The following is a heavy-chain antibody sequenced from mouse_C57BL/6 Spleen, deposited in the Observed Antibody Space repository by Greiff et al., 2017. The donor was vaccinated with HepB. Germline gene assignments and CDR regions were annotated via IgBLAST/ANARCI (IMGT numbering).Heavy chain of an antibody. V-gene: IGHV1-15*01. Sequence: VQLQQSGAELVRPGASVTLSCKASGYTFTDYEMHWVKQTPVHGLEWIGAIDPETGGTAYNQKFKGKAILTADKSSSTAYMELRSLTSEDSAVDYCTREVLRTWFAYWGQGTLVTVSA. CDR3: TREVLRTWFAY. J-gene: IGHJ3*01. D-gene: IGHD1-1*01. CDR2: IDPETGGT. CDR1: GYTFTDYE.